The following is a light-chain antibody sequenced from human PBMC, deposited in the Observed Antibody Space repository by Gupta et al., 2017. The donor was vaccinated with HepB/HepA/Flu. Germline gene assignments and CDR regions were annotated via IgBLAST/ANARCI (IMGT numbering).Light chain of an antibody. CDR1: QSVTNNY. CDR3: QQYGSSRWT. Sequence: SQSVTNNYLAWYQQKPGQAPRLLIYGASSRATGIPDGFSGSGSGTDFTLTISRLEPDDFAVYYCQQYGSSRWTFGQGTKVEIK. V-gene: IGKV3-20*01. J-gene: IGKJ1*01. CDR2: GAS.